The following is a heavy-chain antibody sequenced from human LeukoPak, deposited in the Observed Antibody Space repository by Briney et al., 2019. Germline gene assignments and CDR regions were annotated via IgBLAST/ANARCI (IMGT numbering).Heavy chain of an antibody. CDR3: ARDSATVTTPYFDY. V-gene: IGHV1-2*04. D-gene: IGHD4-11*01. CDR1: GYTFTGYY. Sequence: ASMKVSCKASGYTFTGYYMHWVRQAPGQGLEWMGWINPNSGGTNYAQKFQGWVTMTRDTSISTAYMELSRLRSDDTAVYYCARDSATVTTPYFDYWGQGTLVTVSS. J-gene: IGHJ4*02. CDR2: INPNSGGT.